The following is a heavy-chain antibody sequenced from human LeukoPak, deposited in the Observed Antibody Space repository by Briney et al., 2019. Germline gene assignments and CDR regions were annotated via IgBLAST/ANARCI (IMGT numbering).Heavy chain of an antibody. Sequence: GGSLRLSCAASGFTFSSYSMNWVRQAPGKGLEWVSYISSSSSTIYYADSVKGRFTISRDNAKNSLYLQMNSLRAEDTAVYYCARGGDYTGDYWGQGTLVAVPS. CDR1: GFTFSSYS. CDR3: ARGGDYTGDY. D-gene: IGHD4-17*01. CDR2: ISSSSSTI. V-gene: IGHV3-48*01. J-gene: IGHJ4*02.